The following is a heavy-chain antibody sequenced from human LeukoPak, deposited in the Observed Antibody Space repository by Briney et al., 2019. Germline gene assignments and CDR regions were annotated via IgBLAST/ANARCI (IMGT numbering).Heavy chain of an antibody. Sequence: SGTLSLTCAVSGGSISSSNWWSWVRQPPGKGLEWIGEIYHSGSTNYNPSLKSRVTISVDKSKNQFSLKLSSVTAADTAVYYCARDSYCSSTSCYTDGMDVWGQGTTVTVSS. CDR2: IYHSGST. CDR3: ARDSYCSSTSCYTDGMDV. J-gene: IGHJ6*02. CDR1: GGSISSSNW. V-gene: IGHV4-4*02. D-gene: IGHD2-2*02.